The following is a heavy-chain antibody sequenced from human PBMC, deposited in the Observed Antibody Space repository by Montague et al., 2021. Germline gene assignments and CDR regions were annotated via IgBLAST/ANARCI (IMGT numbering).Heavy chain of an antibody. Sequence: SETLSLTCAVSGGSISSNNWWSWVRQPPGKGLEWVGEIYHSGSTNYNPSLKSRVTISVDKSKNQFSLKLKYVTAVDTAVYYCARGDSSGWNPLFDNWGQGTLVTVSS. CDR1: GGSISSNNW. CDR2: IYHSGST. CDR3: ARGDSSGWNPLFDN. D-gene: IGHD6-19*01. V-gene: IGHV4-4*02. J-gene: IGHJ4*02.